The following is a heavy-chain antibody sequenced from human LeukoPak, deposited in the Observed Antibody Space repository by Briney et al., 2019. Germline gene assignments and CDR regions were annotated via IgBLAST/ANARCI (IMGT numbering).Heavy chain of an antibody. J-gene: IGHJ4*02. CDR1: GYTFSSYG. D-gene: IGHD5-24*01. CDR2: ISAYNGNT. Sequence: GASVKVSCKTSGYTFSSYGISWVRQAPGQGLEWMGWISAYNGNTNYAQKLQGRVTMTTDTSTSTAYMELRSLRFDDTAVYYCARDVGEGWLQVEFDYWGQGTPVTVSS. CDR3: ARDVGEGWLQVEFDY. V-gene: IGHV1-18*01.